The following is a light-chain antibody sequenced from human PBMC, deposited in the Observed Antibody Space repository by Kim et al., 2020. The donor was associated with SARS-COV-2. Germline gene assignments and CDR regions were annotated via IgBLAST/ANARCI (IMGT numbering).Light chain of an antibody. CDR3: QHYNSWPRT. J-gene: IGKJ2*01. CDR1: QSVSSS. Sequence: SVSPGERATLSCRASQSVSSSLAWYQQKPGQAPRLLLYGASTRATGVPARFSGSGSGTNFTLIISSLQSEDFAVYFCQHYNSWPRTFGQGTKLEIK. V-gene: IGKV3-15*01. CDR2: GAS.